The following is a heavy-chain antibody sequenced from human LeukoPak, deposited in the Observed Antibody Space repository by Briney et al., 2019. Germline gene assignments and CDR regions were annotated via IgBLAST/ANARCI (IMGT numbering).Heavy chain of an antibody. J-gene: IGHJ4*02. CDR2: IIPIFGTA. CDR1: GGTFSSYA. CDR3: ARGTIVVVPAATTFDY. Sequence: SVKVSCKASGGTFSSYAISWVRQAPGQGLEWMGGIIPIFGTANYAQKFQGRVTITTDESTSTAYMELSSLRSEDTAVYYCARGTIVVVPAATTFDYWGQGTLVTVSS. D-gene: IGHD2-2*01. V-gene: IGHV1-69*05.